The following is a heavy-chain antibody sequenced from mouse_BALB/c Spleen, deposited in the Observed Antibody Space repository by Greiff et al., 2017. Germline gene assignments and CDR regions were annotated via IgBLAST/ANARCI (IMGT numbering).Heavy chain of an antibody. V-gene: IGHV14-1*02. D-gene: IGHD2-4*01. CDR2: IDPENGNT. J-gene: IGHJ3*01. Sequence: EVQLVESGAELVRPGALVKLSCKASGFNIKDYYMHWVKQRPEQGLEWIGWIDPENGNTIYDPKFQGKASITADTSSNTAYLQLSSLTSEDTAVYYCATIYYDYDFAYWGQGTLVTVSA. CDR3: ATIYYDYDFAY. CDR1: GFNIKDYY.